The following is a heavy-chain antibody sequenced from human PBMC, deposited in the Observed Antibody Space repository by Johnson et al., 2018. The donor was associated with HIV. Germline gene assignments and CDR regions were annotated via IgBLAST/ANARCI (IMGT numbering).Heavy chain of an antibody. J-gene: IGHJ3*02. CDR3: ARESLPGYSSSNDAFDI. CDR1: GFTFSSYA. V-gene: IGHV3-7*03. Sequence: MLLVESGGDLVKPGRSLRLSCAASGFTFSSYAMHWVRQAPGKGLEWVANIKQDGSEKYYVDSVKGRFTISRDNAKNSLYLQMNSLRAEDTAVYYCARESLPGYSSSNDAFDIWGQGTMVTVSS. CDR2: IKQDGSEK. D-gene: IGHD6-13*01.